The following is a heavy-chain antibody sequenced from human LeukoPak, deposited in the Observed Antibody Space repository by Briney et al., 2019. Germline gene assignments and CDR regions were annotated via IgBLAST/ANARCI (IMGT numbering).Heavy chain of an antibody. D-gene: IGHD1-26*01. CDR1: GGSFSGYY. CDR3: AREWSAFDF. V-gene: IGHV4-34*01. CDR2: INHSGST. J-gene: IGHJ3*01. Sequence: PSETLSLTCAVYGGSFSGYYCSWIRQPPGKGLEWIGEINHSGSTNYNPSLKSRVTISVDTSKNQFSLKLNSVTSADTAVYYCAREWSAFDFWGQGTMVTVSS.